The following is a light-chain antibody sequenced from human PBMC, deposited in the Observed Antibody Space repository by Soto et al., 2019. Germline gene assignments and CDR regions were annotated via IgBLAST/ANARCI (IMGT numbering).Light chain of an antibody. CDR2: ATS. J-gene: IGKJ4*01. CDR3: QQYNNWPLT. CDR1: QSVSSH. V-gene: IGKV3-15*01. Sequence: EIVLTQSPATLSLSPGERATLSCRASQSVSSHLAWYQQRPGQAPRLLVFATSARATGVPDRFSGSQSGTEFTLTISSLLSEDFAVYSCQQYNNWPLTFGGGTKVDIK.